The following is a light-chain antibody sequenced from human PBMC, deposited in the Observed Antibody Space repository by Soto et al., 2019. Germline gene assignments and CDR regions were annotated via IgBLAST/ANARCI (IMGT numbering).Light chain of an antibody. V-gene: IGKV3D-15*01. CDR1: QSVSRK. CDR2: GAS. J-gene: IGKJ5*01. Sequence: EIVMTQSPATLSVSPGESATLSCRASQSVSRKLVWYQQKPGQAPRLLIYGASTRATGIPARFSGSGSGTDFTLTITSLEPEDFAVYFCHQRYNWPRVTFGQGTRLEIK. CDR3: HQRYNWPRVT.